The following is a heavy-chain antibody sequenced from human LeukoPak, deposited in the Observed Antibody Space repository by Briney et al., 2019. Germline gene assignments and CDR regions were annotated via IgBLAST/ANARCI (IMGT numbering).Heavy chain of an antibody. J-gene: IGHJ4*02. CDR3: ARGGWFGESPFDY. CDR2: IYTSGST. Sequence: SETLSLTCSVSGYSISSGNYWGLIRQPAGKGLEWIGRIYTSGSTNYNPSLKSRVTISLDTSKNQFSLKLSSVTAADTAVYYCARGGWFGESPFDYWGQGTLVTVSS. D-gene: IGHD3-10*01. V-gene: IGHV4-61*02. CDR1: GYSISSGNY.